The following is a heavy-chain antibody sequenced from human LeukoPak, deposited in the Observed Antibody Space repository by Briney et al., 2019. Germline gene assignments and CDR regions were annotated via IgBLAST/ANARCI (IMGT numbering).Heavy chain of an antibody. CDR3: AKGYSSGWYAGTLGY. Sequence: PGGSLRLSCAASGFTFSSYTMHWVRQAPGKGLEWVAVISYDGSNKYYADSVKGRFTISRDNAKNSLYLQMNSLRAEDTALYYCAKGYSSGWYAGTLGYWGQGTLVTVSS. CDR1: GFTFSSYT. V-gene: IGHV3-30-3*01. D-gene: IGHD6-19*01. CDR2: ISYDGSNK. J-gene: IGHJ4*02.